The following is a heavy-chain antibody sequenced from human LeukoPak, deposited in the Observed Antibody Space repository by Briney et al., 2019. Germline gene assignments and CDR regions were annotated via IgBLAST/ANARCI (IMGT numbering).Heavy chain of an antibody. J-gene: IGHJ3*01. Sequence: TGGSLRLSCAASGFTFSTYWMSWVRQAPGKGLEWVANIKQDGSEKYYVDSVKGRFTISRDNAKNSLYLQMNSLRADDTAVFFCARDRGTYYFDTTSHYDAFDVWGHGTMVTISS. CDR1: GFTFSTYW. V-gene: IGHV3-7*01. CDR2: IKQDGSEK. D-gene: IGHD3-22*01. CDR3: ARDRGTYYFDTTSHYDAFDV.